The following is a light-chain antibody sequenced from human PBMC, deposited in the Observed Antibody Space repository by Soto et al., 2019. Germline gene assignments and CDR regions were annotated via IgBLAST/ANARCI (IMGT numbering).Light chain of an antibody. V-gene: IGLV2-8*01. CDR2: EVS. CDR3: GSYAGSNNVV. Sequence: QSALTQPPSTSGSPGQSVTISCTGTSSDVGGYNYVSWYQQHPGKAPNLMIYEVSKRPSVVPDRFSGSKSGNTASLTVSGLQAEDEADYYFGSYAGSNNVVFGGGTKLTVL. J-gene: IGLJ2*01. CDR1: SSDVGGYNY.